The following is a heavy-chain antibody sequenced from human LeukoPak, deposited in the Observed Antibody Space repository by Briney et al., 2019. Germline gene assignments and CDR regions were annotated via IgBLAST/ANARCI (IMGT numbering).Heavy chain of an antibody. V-gene: IGHV3-43*02. Sequence: GGSLKLFCEASGITFDDYAMHLVRQAPGKGLEWVSLISGDGVSTYYADSVKGRFTISRDNSKNSLYLQMNSLRTEDTALYYCAKGVGYSSGWYMDYYYMDVWGKGTTVTVSS. J-gene: IGHJ6*03. CDR2: ISGDGVST. CDR1: GITFDDYA. D-gene: IGHD6-19*01. CDR3: AKGVGYSSGWYMDYYYMDV.